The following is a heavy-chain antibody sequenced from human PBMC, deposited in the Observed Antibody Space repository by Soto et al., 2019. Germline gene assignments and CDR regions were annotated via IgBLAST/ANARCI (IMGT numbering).Heavy chain of an antibody. CDR1: GGTFSSYA. CDR2: IIPIFGTA. V-gene: IGHV1-69*12. Sequence: QVQLVQSGAEVKKPGSSVKVSCKASGGTFSSYAISWVRQAPGQGLEWMGGIIPIFGTANYEQKFQGRVTITADESTSTAYLELSSLRSEDTAGYYCARVGPLIIVVACYGMDVWGQGTTVTVSS. J-gene: IGHJ6*02. D-gene: IGHD2-15*01. CDR3: ARVGPLIIVVACYGMDV.